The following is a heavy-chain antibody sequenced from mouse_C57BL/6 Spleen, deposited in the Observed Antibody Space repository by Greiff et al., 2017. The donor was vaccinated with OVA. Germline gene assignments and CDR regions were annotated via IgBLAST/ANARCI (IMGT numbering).Heavy chain of an antibody. J-gene: IGHJ2*01. V-gene: IGHV5-9-1*02. D-gene: IGHD1-1*01. CDR2: ISSGGDYI. CDR1: GFTFSSYA. Sequence: EVQVVESGEGLVKPGGSLKLSCAASGFTFSSYAMSWVRQTPEKRLEWVAYISSGGDYIYYADTVKGRFTISRDNARNTLYLQMSSLKSEDTAMYYCTRGSYYYGSSYFDYWGQGTTLTVSS. CDR3: TRGSYYYGSSYFDY.